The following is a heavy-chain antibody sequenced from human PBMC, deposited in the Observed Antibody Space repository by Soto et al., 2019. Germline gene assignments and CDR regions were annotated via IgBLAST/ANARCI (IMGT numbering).Heavy chain of an antibody. V-gene: IGHV1-18*01. J-gene: IGHJ4*02. CDR2: ISAHNGNT. Sequence: QVHLVQSGAEVKKPGASVKVSCKGSGYAFTTCGITWVRQVTGQGLEWMGWISAHNGNTNYAQKLQGRVTVTRDTSTSTAYMELRSLRSDDTAVYYCARGRYGDYWGQGALFTVSS. CDR3: ARGRYGDY. D-gene: IGHD1-1*01. CDR1: GYAFTTCG.